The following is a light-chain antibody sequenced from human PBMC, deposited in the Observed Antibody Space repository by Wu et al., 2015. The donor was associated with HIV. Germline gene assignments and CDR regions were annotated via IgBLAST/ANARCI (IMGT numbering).Light chain of an antibody. CDR3: QKYNTAPWT. CDR2: RAS. V-gene: IGKV3-15*01. J-gene: IGKJ1*01. Sequence: EIVLTQSPATLSVSPGERATLSCRASQSISNNLAWYRQKPGQAPRLLIYRASTRATGIPARFSGSGSGTDFTLTISSLQSEDVATYYCQKYNTAPWTFGQGTKVEMK. CDR1: QSISNN.